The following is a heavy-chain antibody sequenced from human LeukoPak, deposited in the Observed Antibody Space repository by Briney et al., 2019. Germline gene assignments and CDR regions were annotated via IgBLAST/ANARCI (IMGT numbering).Heavy chain of an antibody. Sequence: SETLSLTCTVSGGSLSSYYWSWIRQPPGQGLEWIGGIYYSGIAKYNPSLKSRVTISVDTSKNQFSLKLTAVTAADTAVYYCAKESSGGWYFDYWGQGTLVTVSS. D-gene: IGHD6-19*01. CDR3: AKESSGGWYFDY. CDR1: GGSLSSYY. CDR2: IYYSGIA. V-gene: IGHV4-59*01. J-gene: IGHJ4*02.